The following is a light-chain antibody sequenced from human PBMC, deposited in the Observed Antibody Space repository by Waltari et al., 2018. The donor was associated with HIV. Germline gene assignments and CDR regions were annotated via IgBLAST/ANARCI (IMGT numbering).Light chain of an antibody. CDR3: QAADSSGTYKGNWV. J-gene: IGLJ3*02. CDR1: ALPKQY. V-gene: IGLV3-25*03. CDR2: KDS. Sequence: SYELTRPPSVSVSPGQTARITCSGDALPKQYAYWYQQKPAQAPVLVIYKDSERPSGIPERFSGSSSGTTVTLTISGVQAEDEADYYCQAADSSGTYKGNWVFGGGTKLTVL.